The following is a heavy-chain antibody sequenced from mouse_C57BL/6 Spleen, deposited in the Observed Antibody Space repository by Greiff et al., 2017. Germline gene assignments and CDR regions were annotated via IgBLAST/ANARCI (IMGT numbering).Heavy chain of an antibody. D-gene: IGHD2-2*01. CDR2: IDPEDGDT. J-gene: IGHJ3*01. Sequence: VQLQQSGAELVRPGASVKLSCTASGFNIKDYYMHWVKQRPEQGLEWIGRIDPEDGDTEYAPKFQGKATLTADTSSNTAYLQLSSLTSEDTAVXYCARSTMVTTKAYWGQGTLVTVSA. CDR3: ARSTMVTTKAY. CDR1: GFNIKDYY. V-gene: IGHV14-1*01.